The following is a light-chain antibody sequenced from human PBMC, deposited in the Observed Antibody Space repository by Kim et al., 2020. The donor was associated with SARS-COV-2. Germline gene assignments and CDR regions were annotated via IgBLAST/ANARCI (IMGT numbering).Light chain of an antibody. CDR2: SNN. V-gene: IGLV1-44*01. J-gene: IGLJ3*02. CDR1: SSNIGSNT. Sequence: ELTQPPSASGTPGQRVTISCSGSSSNIGSNTVNWYQQVPGTAPKLLIYSNNQRPSGVPDRFSGSKSGTSASLAISGLQSEDEADYYCAAWDDSLNGPVFGGGTQLTVL. CDR3: AAWDDSLNGPV.